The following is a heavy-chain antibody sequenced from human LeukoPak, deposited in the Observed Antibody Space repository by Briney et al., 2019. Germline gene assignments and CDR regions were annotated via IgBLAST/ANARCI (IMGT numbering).Heavy chain of an antibody. CDR2: IVPIFGTA. J-gene: IGHJ4*02. D-gene: IGHD2-15*01. Sequence: SVKVSCKASGGTSSSYAISWVRQAPGQGLEWMGGIVPIFGTANYAQKFQGRVTITADKSTSTAYMELSSLRSEDTAVYYCASGDFSVVAAMPFDYWGQGTLVTVSS. V-gene: IGHV1-69*06. CDR3: ASGDFSVVAAMPFDY. CDR1: GGTSSSYA.